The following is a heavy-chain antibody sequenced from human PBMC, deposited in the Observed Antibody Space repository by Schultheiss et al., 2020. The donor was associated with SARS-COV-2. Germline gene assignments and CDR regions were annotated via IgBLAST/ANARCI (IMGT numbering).Heavy chain of an antibody. CDR1: GFTFSSYG. D-gene: IGHD5-18*01. V-gene: IGHV3-30*03. J-gene: IGHJ4*02. CDR2: ISYDGSNK. Sequence: GGSLRLSCAASGFTFSSYGMHWVRQAPGKGLEWVAVISYDGSNKYYADSVKGRFTISRDNSKNTLYLQMNSLRAEDTAVYYCARDPQRGYSYGSLGFDYWGKGTLVTVSS. CDR3: ARDPQRGYSYGSLGFDY.